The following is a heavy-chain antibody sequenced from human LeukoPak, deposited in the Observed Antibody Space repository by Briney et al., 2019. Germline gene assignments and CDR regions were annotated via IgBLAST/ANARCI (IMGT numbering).Heavy chain of an antibody. D-gene: IGHD2-2*01. CDR1: GFTFSSYA. V-gene: IGHV3-23*01. CDR3: AKEVDCSSTSCYPDY. J-gene: IGHJ4*02. Sequence: GGSLRLSCAASGFTFSSYAMSWVRQAPGKGLEWVSAISGSGGSIYYADSVKGRFTISRDNSRNTLYLQMNSLRAEDTAVYYCAKEVDCSSTSCYPDYWGQGTLVTVSS. CDR2: ISGSGGSI.